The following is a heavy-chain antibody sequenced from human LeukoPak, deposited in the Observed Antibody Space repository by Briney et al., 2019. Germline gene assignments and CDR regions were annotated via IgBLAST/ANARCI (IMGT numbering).Heavy chain of an antibody. Sequence: ASVKVSFKASGYTFTSYGISWVRQAPGQGLEWMGWISAYNGNTNYAQKLQGRVTMTTDTSTSTAYMELRSLRSDDTAVYYCARRVSSGWFHNWFDPWGQGTLVTVSS. CDR1: GYTFTSYG. J-gene: IGHJ5*02. V-gene: IGHV1-18*01. CDR2: ISAYNGNT. D-gene: IGHD6-19*01. CDR3: ARRVSSGWFHNWFDP.